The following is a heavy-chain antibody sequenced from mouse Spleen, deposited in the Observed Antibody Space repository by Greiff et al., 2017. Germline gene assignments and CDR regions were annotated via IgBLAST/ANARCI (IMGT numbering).Heavy chain of an antibody. D-gene: IGHD2-1*01. CDR3: AREGYGNYAY. V-gene: IGHV5-6-3*01. CDR1: GFTFSSYG. CDR2: INSNGGST. Sequence: EVMLVESGGGLVQPGGSLKLSCAASGFTFSSYGMSWVRQTPDKRLELVATINSNGGSTYYPDSVKGRFTISRDNAKNTLYLQMSSLKSEDTAMYYCAREGYGNYAYWGQGTTLTVSS. J-gene: IGHJ2*01.